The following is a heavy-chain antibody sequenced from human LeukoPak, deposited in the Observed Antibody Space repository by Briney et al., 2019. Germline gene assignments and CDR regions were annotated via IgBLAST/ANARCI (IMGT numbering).Heavy chain of an antibody. CDR2: ISGSGGST. D-gene: IGHD2/OR15-2a*01. Sequence: GGSLRLSCVASGLTFSSYAMSWVRQAPGKGLEWVSTISGSGGSTYYADSVKGRFTISRDNSKNTLYLQMNSLRAEDTAVYYCAKVFPYYYYYMDVWGKGTTVTVSS. CDR1: GLTFSSYA. CDR3: AKVFPYYYYYMDV. V-gene: IGHV3-23*01. J-gene: IGHJ6*03.